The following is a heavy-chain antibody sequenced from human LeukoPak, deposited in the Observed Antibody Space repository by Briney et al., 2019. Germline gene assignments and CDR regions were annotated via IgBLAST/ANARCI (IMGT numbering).Heavy chain of an antibody. CDR2: IDWDDDK. V-gene: IGHV2-70*11. CDR3: ARHYYDSSGYYYFFDY. J-gene: IGHJ4*02. CDR1: GFSLSTSGMC. D-gene: IGHD3-22*01. Sequence: SGPTLVNPTQTLTLTCTFSGFSLSTSGMCVCWIRQPPGKALEWLARIDWDDDKYYSTSLKTRLTISKDTSKNQVVLTMTNMDPVDTATYYCARHYYDSSGYYYFFDYWGQGTLVTVSS.